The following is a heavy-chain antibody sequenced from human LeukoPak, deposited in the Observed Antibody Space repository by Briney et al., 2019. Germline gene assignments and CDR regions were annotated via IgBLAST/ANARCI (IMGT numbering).Heavy chain of an antibody. V-gene: IGHV1-18*04. CDR2: ISPHSGNT. D-gene: IGHD3-10*01. CDR1: GYSFISYG. Sequence: ASVKVSCKAPGYSFISYGVSWVRQGPGQGLEWMGWISPHSGNTNSAQKFRGRVTMTTDTSTSTAYMELRSLRSDDTAVYYCARTYYGSGTYYTFWGQGTPVTVSS. J-gene: IGHJ4*02. CDR3: ARTYYGSGTYYTF.